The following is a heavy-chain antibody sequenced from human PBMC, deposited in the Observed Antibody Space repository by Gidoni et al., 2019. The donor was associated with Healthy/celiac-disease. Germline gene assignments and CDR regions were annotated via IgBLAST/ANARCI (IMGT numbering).Heavy chain of an antibody. V-gene: IGHV3-21*01. CDR3: ARDQSGSYSHYYYYGMDV. CDR1: GLTFSTYT. J-gene: IGHJ6*02. Sequence: EVQLVESGGGLVKPGGSLRLSCAASGLTFSTYTRNWVRQAPGKGREWVSSISSSSIYIYYADSVKGRFTISRDNAKNSLYLQMNSLRAEDTAVYYCARDQSGSYSHYYYYGMDVWGQGTTVTVSS. CDR2: ISSSSIYI. D-gene: IGHD1-26*01.